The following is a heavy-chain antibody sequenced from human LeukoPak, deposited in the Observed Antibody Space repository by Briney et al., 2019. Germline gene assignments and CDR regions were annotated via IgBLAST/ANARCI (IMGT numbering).Heavy chain of an antibody. CDR2: FSAYNGNT. CDR3: SRGDLTRHGDY. D-gene: IGHD2-21*02. J-gene: IGHJ4*02. Sequence: WASVKVSCKASGYTFTSYGNSWVRQAPGQGVEGMRWFSAYNGNTNYAQNLQGRVTITTDTPTNNAYIEQRNLRSDDTAAYYCSRGDLTRHGDYWGEGTLVTVSS. CDR1: GYTFTSYG. V-gene: IGHV1-18*01.